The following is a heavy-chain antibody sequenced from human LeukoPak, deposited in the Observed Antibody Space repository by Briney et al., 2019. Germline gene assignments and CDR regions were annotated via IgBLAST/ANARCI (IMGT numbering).Heavy chain of an antibody. CDR3: ARLAAGTRIVLDP. CDR2: INPNSGGT. D-gene: IGHD6-13*01. Sequence: ASVKVSCKASGYTFTGYYMHWVRQAPGQGLEWMGWINPNSGGTNYAQKFQGRVTMTRDTSISTAYMELSRLRSDDAAVYYCARLAAGTRIVLDPWGQGTLVTVSS. J-gene: IGHJ5*02. V-gene: IGHV1-2*02. CDR1: GYTFTGYY.